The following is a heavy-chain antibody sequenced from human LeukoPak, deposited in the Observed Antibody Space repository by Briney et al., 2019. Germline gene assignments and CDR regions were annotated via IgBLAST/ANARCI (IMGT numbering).Heavy chain of an antibody. V-gene: IGHV4-34*01. CDR2: INHSGST. CDR3: ARGVVVVVGGENFDY. J-gene: IGHJ4*02. Sequence: SETLSLTCAVYGGSFSGYYWSWIRQPPGKGLGWIGEINHSGSTNYNPSLKSRVTISVDTSKNQFSLKLSSVTAADTAVYYCARGVVVVVGGENFDYWGQGTLVTVSS. CDR1: GGSFSGYY. D-gene: IGHD2-15*01.